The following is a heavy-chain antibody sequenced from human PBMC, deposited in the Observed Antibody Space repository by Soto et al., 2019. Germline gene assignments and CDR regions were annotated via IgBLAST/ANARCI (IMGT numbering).Heavy chain of an antibody. J-gene: IGHJ4*02. Sequence: GGSLRLSCAASGFTFSSYAMSWVRQAPGKGLEWVSAISGSGGSSYYADSVKGRFTISRDNSKNTLYLQMNSLTAEDTAVYYCAKDGSTTVRDFKGKRGDYYFDCWGQGTLVTVSS. V-gene: IGHV3-23*01. CDR1: GFTFSSYA. CDR3: AKDGSTTVRDFKGKRGDYYFDC. D-gene: IGHD3-10*01. CDR2: ISGSGGSS.